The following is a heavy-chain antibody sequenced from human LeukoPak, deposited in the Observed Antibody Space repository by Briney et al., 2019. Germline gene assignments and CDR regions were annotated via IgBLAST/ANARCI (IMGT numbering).Heavy chain of an antibody. CDR3: ARDSSSLYYYYYYMDV. D-gene: IGHD6-6*01. CDR2: IIPIFGTA. Sequence: SVKVSCKASGGTFSSYAISWVRQAPGQGLEWMGGIIPIFGTANYAQKFQGRVTITADESTSTAYMELSSLRSEDTAVYYCARDSSSLYYYYYYMDVWGKGTTVTVSS. CDR1: GGTFSSYA. V-gene: IGHV1-69*13. J-gene: IGHJ6*03.